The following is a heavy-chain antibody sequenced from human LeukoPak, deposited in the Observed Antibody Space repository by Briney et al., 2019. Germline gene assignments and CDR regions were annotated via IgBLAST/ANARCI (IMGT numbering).Heavy chain of an antibody. CDR1: GDSVTSGSYY. CDR2: IDYSGST. Sequence: SETLSLTCTVSGDSVTSGSYYWSRIRQPPGKGLESVGYIDYSGSTKYNPSLSSRVTVSIDTSKNQFSLRLSSVTAADTAVYYSAGYKRIPLDYWGQGTLVTVSS. J-gene: IGHJ4*02. CDR3: AGYKRIPLDY. D-gene: IGHD5-24*01. V-gene: IGHV4-61*01.